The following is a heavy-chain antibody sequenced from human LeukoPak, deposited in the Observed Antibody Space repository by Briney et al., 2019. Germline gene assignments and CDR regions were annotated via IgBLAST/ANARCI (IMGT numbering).Heavy chain of an antibody. CDR2: INHSGST. J-gene: IGHJ5*02. CDR1: GGSVSSGSYY. D-gene: IGHD5-12*01. Sequence: SETLSLTCTVSGGSVSSGSYYWSWIRQPPGKGLEWIGEINHSGSTNYNPSLKSRVTISVDTSKNQFSLKLSSVTAADTAVYYCAIWDIVATNWFDPWGQGTLVTVSS. V-gene: IGHV4-39*07. CDR3: AIWDIVATNWFDP.